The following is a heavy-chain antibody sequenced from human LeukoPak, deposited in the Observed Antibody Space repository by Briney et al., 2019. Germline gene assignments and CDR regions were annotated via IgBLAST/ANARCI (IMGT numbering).Heavy chain of an antibody. V-gene: IGHV3-21*01. CDR3: AELGITMIGGV. CDR1: GFTFSRYS. Sequence: GGSLRLSCAASGFTFSRYSMNWVRQAPGKGLEWVSSISSSSSHIYYADSVTGRFTVSRDNAKNSLYLQMNSLRAEDTAVYYCAELGITMIGGVWGKGTTVTISS. D-gene: IGHD3-10*02. CDR2: ISSSSSHI. J-gene: IGHJ6*04.